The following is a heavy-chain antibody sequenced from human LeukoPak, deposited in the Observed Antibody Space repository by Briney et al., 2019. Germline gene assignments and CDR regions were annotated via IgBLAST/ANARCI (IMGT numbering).Heavy chain of an antibody. CDR2: IFYTGDS. Sequence: SETLSLTCTVSGVSSSSSYWSWIRQPPGKGLEWIGYIFYTGDSNHNPSFKSRVSMSLDTSKDQISLKLCSVTAADTAVYYCARHRFASPLDSWGQGTLVTVSS. CDR3: ARHRFASPLDS. D-gene: IGHD2-21*01. V-gene: IGHV4-59*08. CDR1: GVSSSSSY. J-gene: IGHJ4*02.